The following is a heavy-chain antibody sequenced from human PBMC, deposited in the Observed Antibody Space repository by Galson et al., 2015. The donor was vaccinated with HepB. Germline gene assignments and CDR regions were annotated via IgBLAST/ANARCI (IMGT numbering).Heavy chain of an antibody. CDR2: VSYDGISK. CDR1: GFSFSEHG. CDR3: AKDRLMLASYYFYYGMDV. V-gene: IGHV3-30*18. D-gene: IGHD3-16*01. J-gene: IGHJ6*02. Sequence: SLRLSCAASGFSFSEHGIHWVRQAPGKGLEWLAVVSYDGISKYYADSVKGRFTISRNNSENMAFLQMSSLRGEDTAVYYCAKDRLMLASYYFYYGMDVRGQGTTVIVSS.